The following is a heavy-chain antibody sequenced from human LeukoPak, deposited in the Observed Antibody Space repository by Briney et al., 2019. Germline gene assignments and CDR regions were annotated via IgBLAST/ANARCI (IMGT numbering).Heavy chain of an antibody. CDR3: ARAPMIVVIFPPRLDY. J-gene: IGHJ4*02. CDR1: VYTFTGYY. Sequence: GASVKVSCTASVYTFTGYYIHWVRQAPGQGLEWMGWINPNSGGTNYAQKFQDRVTMTGDTSISTAYMELSGLKSDDTAVYYCARAPMIVVIFPPRLDYWGQGTLVTVSS. D-gene: IGHD3-22*01. CDR2: INPNSGGT. V-gene: IGHV1-2*02.